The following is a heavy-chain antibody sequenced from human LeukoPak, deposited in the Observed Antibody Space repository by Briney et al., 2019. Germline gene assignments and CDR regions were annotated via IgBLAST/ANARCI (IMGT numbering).Heavy chain of an antibody. Sequence: ASVKVSCKASGGTFSSYAISWVRQAPGQGLEWMGRIIPILGIANYAQKFQGRVTITADKPTSTAYMELSSLRSEDTAVYYCARGLVGATMTAYWGQGTLVTVSS. CDR2: IIPILGIA. CDR1: GGTFSSYA. CDR3: ARGLVGATMTAY. J-gene: IGHJ4*02. V-gene: IGHV1-69*04. D-gene: IGHD1-26*01.